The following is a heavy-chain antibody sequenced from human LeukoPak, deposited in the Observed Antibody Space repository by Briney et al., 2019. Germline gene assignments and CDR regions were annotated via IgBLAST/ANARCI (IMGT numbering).Heavy chain of an antibody. D-gene: IGHD2-2*01. J-gene: IGHJ4*02. CDR2: INWSGGST. CDR1: EFAFDEHG. CDR3: ARAPITSPFYFDY. V-gene: IGHV3-20*04. Sequence: GGSLRLSCTASEFAFDEHGMSWVRQVPGKGLEWVSGINWSGGSTGYADPMRGRFTISRDNAKNSLYLQMDSLRAEDTALYYCARAPITSPFYFDYWGQGTLVTVSS.